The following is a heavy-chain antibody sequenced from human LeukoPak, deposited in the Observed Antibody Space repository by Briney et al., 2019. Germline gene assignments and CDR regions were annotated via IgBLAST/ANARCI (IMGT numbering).Heavy chain of an antibody. CDR2: FDPEDGET. V-gene: IGHV1-24*01. CDR3: ATAPRGYDSSGYYYGWFDP. CDR1: GYTLTELS. J-gene: IGHJ5*02. D-gene: IGHD3-22*01. Sequence: ASVKVSCKVSGYTLTELSMHWVRQAPGKGLEWMGGFDPEDGETIYAQKFQVRVTMTEDTSTDTAYMELSSLRSEDTAVYYCATAPRGYDSSGYYYGWFDPWGQGTLVTVSS.